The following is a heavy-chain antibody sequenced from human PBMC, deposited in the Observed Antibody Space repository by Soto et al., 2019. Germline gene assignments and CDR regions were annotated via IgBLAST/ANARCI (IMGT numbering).Heavy chain of an antibody. CDR1: GGSINSGGYY. CDR3: ARMRFWGGPLEY. Sequence: QVQLQESGPGLVKPSQTLSLTCTVSGGSINSGGYYWSWIRQHPGKGLEWIGYIYYSGNTYYNPSVNSRATISVDTCENQFSLRLTSVTAADTAAYYCARMRFWGGPLEYWGLGTLVTVSS. J-gene: IGHJ4*02. CDR2: IYYSGNT. V-gene: IGHV4-31*03. D-gene: IGHD3-3*01.